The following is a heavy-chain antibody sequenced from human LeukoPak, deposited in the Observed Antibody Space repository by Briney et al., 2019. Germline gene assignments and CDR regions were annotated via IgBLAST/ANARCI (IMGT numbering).Heavy chain of an antibody. CDR2: ISWDGGST. Sequence: GGSLRLSCAASGFTFDDYAMHWVRQVPGRGLEWVSFISWDGGSTYYADSVQGRFTISRDNSKNSLYLQMDSLRAEDTALYYCAKDGSGGAAPGTIFYFDYWGQGSLVTVSS. CDR3: AKDGSGGAAPGTIFYFDY. J-gene: IGHJ4*02. V-gene: IGHV3-43D*03. CDR1: GFTFDDYA. D-gene: IGHD6-13*01.